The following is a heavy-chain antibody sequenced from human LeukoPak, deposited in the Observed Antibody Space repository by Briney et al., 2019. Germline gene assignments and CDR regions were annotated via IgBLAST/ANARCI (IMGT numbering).Heavy chain of an antibody. D-gene: IGHD3-10*01. CDR1: GFTVSSNY. CDR2: IHKSAIT. CDR3: ARSLRVRGVPDYMDV. V-gene: IGHV3-53*01. J-gene: IGHJ6*03. Sequence: PGGSLRLSCAASGFTVSSNYMTWVRQAPGKGLEWVSVIHKSAITYYADTVKGRFTISRDNSKNTLYLQMNSLRAEDTAVYYCARSLRVRGVPDYMDVWAKGPRSLSP.